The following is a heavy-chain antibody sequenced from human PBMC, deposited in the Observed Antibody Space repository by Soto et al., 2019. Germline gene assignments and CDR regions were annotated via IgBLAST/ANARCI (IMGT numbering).Heavy chain of an antibody. CDR3: ARALPEIRMMEGGSFDP. Sequence: ASVKVSCKASAYTFTDYYIHWVRQAPGQGLEWMGWINPNSGGSYFAQKFLGRVTMTRDTSITTAYMELSRLRSDDTAVYYCARALPEIRMMEGGSFDPWGQGTVVTVSS. J-gene: IGHJ5*02. CDR1: AYTFTDYY. D-gene: IGHD1-1*01. CDR2: INPNSGGS. V-gene: IGHV1-2*02.